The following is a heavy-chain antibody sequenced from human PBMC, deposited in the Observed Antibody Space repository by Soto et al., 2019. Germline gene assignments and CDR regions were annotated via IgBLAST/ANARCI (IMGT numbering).Heavy chain of an antibody. D-gene: IGHD2-15*01. V-gene: IGHV4-34*01. J-gene: IGHJ6*02. CDR1: GGSFSGYY. Sequence: QVQLQQWGAGLLKPSETLSLTCAVYGGSFSGYYWSWIRQPPGKGLEWIGEINHSGSTNYNPSRTTRATISVDTSKNQFSLKLSSVTAADTAVYYCARAFVVVVAATGGMDVWGQGTTVTVSS. CDR3: ARAFVVVVAATGGMDV. CDR2: INHSGST.